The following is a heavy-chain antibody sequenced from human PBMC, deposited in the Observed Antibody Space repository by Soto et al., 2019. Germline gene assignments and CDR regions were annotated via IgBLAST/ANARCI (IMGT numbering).Heavy chain of an antibody. CDR2: IKSKTDGGTT. CDR3: TTYADSSRSPYNWFDP. V-gene: IGHV3-15*01. CDR1: GFTFSNAW. Sequence: SLRLSCAASGFTFSNAWMSWVRQAPGKGLEWVGRIKSKTDGGTTDYAAPVKGRSTISRDDSKNTLYLQMNSLKTEDTAVYYCTTYADSSRSPYNWFDPWGQGTLVTVS. J-gene: IGHJ5*02. D-gene: IGHD6-6*01.